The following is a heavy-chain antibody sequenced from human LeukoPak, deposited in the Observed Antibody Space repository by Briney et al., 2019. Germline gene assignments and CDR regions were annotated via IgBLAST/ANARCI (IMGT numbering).Heavy chain of an antibody. V-gene: IGHV4-34*01. J-gene: IGHJ5*02. CDR2: INHSGST. D-gene: IGHD4-17*01. CDR1: GGSFSGYY. Sequence: KPSETLSLTCAVYGGSFSGYYWSWIRQPPGKGLEWIGEINHSGSTNYNPSLKSRVTISVDTSKNQFSLKLSSVTAADTAVYYCASLTVTTQYNWFDPWGQGTLVTVSS. CDR3: ASLTVTTQYNWFDP.